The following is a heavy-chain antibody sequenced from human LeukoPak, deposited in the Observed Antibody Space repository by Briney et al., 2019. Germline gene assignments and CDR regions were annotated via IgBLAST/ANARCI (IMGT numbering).Heavy chain of an antibody. D-gene: IGHD3-16*01. V-gene: IGHV3-30-3*01. J-gene: IGHJ4*02. CDR1: GFTFSSYA. CDR3: ARDLGIPGPFDY. Sequence: GGSLRLSCAASGFTFSSYAMHWVRQAPGKGREWVAVISYDGSNKYYADSVKGRFTISRDNSKNTLYLQMNSLRAEDTAVYYCARDLGIPGPFDYWGQGTLVTVSS. CDR2: ISYDGSNK.